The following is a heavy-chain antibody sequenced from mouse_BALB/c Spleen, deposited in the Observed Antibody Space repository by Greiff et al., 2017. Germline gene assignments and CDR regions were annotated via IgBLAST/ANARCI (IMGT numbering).Heavy chain of an antibody. V-gene: IGHV5-15*02. CDR2: ISNLAYSI. D-gene: IGHD2-1*01. CDR1: GFTFSDYG. Sequence: EVQLVESGGGLVQPGGSRKLSCAASGFTFSDYGMAWVRQAPGKGPEWVAFISNLAYSIYYADTVTGRFTISRENAKNTLYLEMSSLRSEDTAMYYCARGDGNYVGYAMDYWGQGTSVTVSS. J-gene: IGHJ4*01. CDR3: ARGDGNYVGYAMDY.